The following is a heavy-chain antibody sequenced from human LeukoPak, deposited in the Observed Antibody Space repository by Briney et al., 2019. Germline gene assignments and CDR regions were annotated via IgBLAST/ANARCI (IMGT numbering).Heavy chain of an antibody. J-gene: IGHJ4*02. CDR3: ASYYFDSSGYHPFFDY. CDR2: ISGSGGST. V-gene: IGHV3-23*01. CDR1: GFTFNNYA. D-gene: IGHD3-22*01. Sequence: PGGSLRLSCAASGFTFNNYAMTWVRQAPGKGLEWVSTISGSGGSTDFADSVKGRFTISRDNPKNTLYLQMNSLRAEDTALYYCASYYFDSSGYHPFFDYWGQGTLVTVSS.